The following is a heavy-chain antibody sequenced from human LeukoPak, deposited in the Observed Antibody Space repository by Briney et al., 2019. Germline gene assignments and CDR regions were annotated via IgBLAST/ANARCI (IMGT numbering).Heavy chain of an antibody. D-gene: IGHD1-1*01. V-gene: IGHV1-2*02. CDR2: INPNSGGT. J-gene: IGHJ6*03. CDR3: ARATGSVDYYYMDV. Sequence: GASVKVSCKASGYTFTCYYMHWVRQAPGQGLEWMGWINPNSGGTNYAQKFQGRVTMTRDTSITTAYMELRRLRSDDTALYYCARATGSVDYYYMDVWGKGTTVTVSS. CDR1: GYTFTCYY.